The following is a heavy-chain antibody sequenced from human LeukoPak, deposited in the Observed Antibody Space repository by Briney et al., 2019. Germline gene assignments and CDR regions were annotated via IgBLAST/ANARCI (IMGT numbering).Heavy chain of an antibody. CDR2: IYNSEDI. CDR3: ARGLTSSQIPYYFDN. Sequence: PSETLSLTCTVSGGSISSYYWSWIRQPAGKALEWIGRIYNSEDINYNPSLKSRVTMSVDTSNNQFSLKLSSVTAADTAVYYCARGLTSSQIPYYFDNWGQGTLVTVSS. V-gene: IGHV4-4*07. J-gene: IGHJ4*02. D-gene: IGHD6-13*01. CDR1: GGSISSYY.